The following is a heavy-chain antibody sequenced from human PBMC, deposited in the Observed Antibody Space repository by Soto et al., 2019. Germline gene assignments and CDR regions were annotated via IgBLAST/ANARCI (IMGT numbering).Heavy chain of an antibody. CDR3: ARGRSYYDFWSGAKYYFDY. CDR1: GFTVSSNY. V-gene: IGHV3-53*02. Sequence: EVQLVETGGGLIQPGGSLRLSCAASGFTVSSNYMSWVRQAPGKGLEWVSVIYSGGSTYYADSVKGRFTISRDNSKNTLYLQMNCLRAEDTAVYYCARGRSYYDFWSGAKYYFDYWGQGTLVTVSS. CDR2: IYSGGST. J-gene: IGHJ4*02. D-gene: IGHD3-3*01.